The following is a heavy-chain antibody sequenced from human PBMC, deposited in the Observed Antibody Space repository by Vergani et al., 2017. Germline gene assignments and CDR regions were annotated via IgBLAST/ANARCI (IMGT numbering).Heavy chain of an antibody. J-gene: IGHJ2*01. Sequence: QLQLQESGSGLVKPSQTLSLNCAASGGSISSGAFSWGWIRQPPGRGLQWIGEINHSGSTNYNPSLKSRVTISVDTSKNQFSLKLSSVTAADMAVYYCARGQEYSSWGWFFDLWGRGTLVTVSS. V-gene: IGHV4-30-2*01. D-gene: IGHD6-6*01. CDR3: ARGQEYSSWGWFFDL. CDR1: GGSISSGAFS. CDR2: INHSGST.